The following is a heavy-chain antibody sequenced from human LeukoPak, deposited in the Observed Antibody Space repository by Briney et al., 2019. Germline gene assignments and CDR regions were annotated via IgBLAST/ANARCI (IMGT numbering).Heavy chain of an antibody. J-gene: IGHJ2*01. CDR2: IIHSGGT. V-gene: IGHV4-34*12. D-gene: IGHD3-10*01. Sequence: SETLSLTCYVSGGSFADYYWSWIRQPPGKGLEWIGQIIHSGGTNYNPSLKSRVTISVDTSKNQFSLKLNSVTAADTAVYYRARRTRVGWYFDLWGRGTPATASS. CDR1: GGSFADYY. CDR3: ARRTRVGWYFDL.